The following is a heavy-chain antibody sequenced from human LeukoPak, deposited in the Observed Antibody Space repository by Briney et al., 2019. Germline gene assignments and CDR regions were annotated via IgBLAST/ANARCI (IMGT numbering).Heavy chain of an antibody. Sequence: QPGRSLRLSCAASGFTFSDNGMHWVRQAPGKGLEWVAVVWGDGINKYYADFVKGRFTISRDNSRNTLDLQMNSLRVEDTAVYYCARGGPESGTNCFDYWGQGTLVTVSS. CDR3: ARGGPESGTNCFDY. D-gene: IGHD1-14*01. V-gene: IGHV3-33*01. CDR1: GFTFSDNG. CDR2: VWGDGINK. J-gene: IGHJ4*02.